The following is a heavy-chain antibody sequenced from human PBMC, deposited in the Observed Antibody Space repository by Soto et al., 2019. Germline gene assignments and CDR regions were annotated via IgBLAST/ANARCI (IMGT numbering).Heavy chain of an antibody. CDR3: ARCDIVVVPAASLYYYYGMDV. Sequence: SETLSLTCAVYGGSSSGYYWSWIRQPPGKGLEWIGEINHSGSTNYNPSLKSRVTISVDTSKNQFSLKLSSVTAADTAVYYCARCDIVVVPAASLYYYYGMDVWGQGTTVTVSS. D-gene: IGHD2-2*01. CDR2: INHSGST. J-gene: IGHJ6*02. CDR1: GGSSSGYY. V-gene: IGHV4-34*01.